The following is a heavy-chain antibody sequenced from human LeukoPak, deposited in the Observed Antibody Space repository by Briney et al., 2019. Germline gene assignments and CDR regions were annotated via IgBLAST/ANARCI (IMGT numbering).Heavy chain of an antibody. CDR2: INPNSGGT. D-gene: IGHD6-13*01. CDR1: GYTFTSYD. V-gene: IGHV1-2*02. CDR3: ARGSSWYDYFDY. Sequence: ASVKVSCKASGYTFTSYDINWVRQAPGQGLEWMGWINPNSGGTNYAQKFQGRVTMTRDTSISTAYMELSRLRSDDTAVYYCARGSSWYDYFDYWGQGTLVTVSS. J-gene: IGHJ4*02.